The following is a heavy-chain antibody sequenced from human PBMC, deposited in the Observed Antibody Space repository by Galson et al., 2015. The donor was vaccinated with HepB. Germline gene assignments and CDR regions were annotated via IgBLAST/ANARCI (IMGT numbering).Heavy chain of an antibody. CDR3: AIQLGYSSGWYRYWFDP. V-gene: IGHV1-69*13. J-gene: IGHJ5*02. CDR1: GGTFSSYA. Sequence: SVKVSCKASGGTFSSYAISWVRQAPGQGLEWMGGIIPIFGTANYAQKFQGRVTITADESTSTAYMELSSLRSEDTAVYYCAIQLGYSSGWYRYWFDPWGQGTLVTVSS. D-gene: IGHD6-19*01. CDR2: IIPIFGTA.